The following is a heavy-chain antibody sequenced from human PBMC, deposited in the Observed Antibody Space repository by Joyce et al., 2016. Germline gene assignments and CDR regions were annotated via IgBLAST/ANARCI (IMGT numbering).Heavy chain of an antibody. J-gene: IGHJ4*02. D-gene: IGHD6-19*01. CDR1: GFAVSPCQ. CDR3: ARDKLQAVPDARYDS. CDR2: IYSDETT. Sequence: EVQLVESGGGLVQPGGSLTLSCAASGFAVSPCQMTWVRQAPGKGLEWVSMIYSDETTYYADSVKCRFTISRDISKNKVFLEMNSLRLEDTAVYYCARDKLQAVPDARYDSWGQGTLVSISS. V-gene: IGHV3-66*02.